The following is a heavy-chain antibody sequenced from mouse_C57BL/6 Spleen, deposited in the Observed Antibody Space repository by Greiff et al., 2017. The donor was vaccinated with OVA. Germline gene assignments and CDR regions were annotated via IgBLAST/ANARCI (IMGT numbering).Heavy chain of an antibody. CDR1: GYTFTSYT. D-gene: IGHD1-1*01. Sequence: QVQLKESGAELARPGASVKMSCKASGYTFTSYTMHWVKQRPGQGLEWIGYINPSSGYTKYNQKFKDKATLTADKSSSTAYMQLSSLTSEDSAVYYCARPITTVVAYYFDYWGQGTTLTVSS. CDR3: ARPITTVVAYYFDY. CDR2: INPSSGYT. J-gene: IGHJ2*01. V-gene: IGHV1-4*01.